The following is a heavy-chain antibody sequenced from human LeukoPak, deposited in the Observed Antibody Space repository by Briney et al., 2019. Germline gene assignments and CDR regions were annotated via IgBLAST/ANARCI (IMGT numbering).Heavy chain of an antibody. CDR1: GFTFSNYW. J-gene: IGHJ3*01. V-gene: IGHV3-53*01. D-gene: IGHD5/OR15-5a*01. Sequence: GGSLRLSCEGSGFTFSNYWMSWVRQAPGKGLEWVSVIYSGGSTYYADSVKGRFTISRDNSENTLYLQMNSLRAEDTAVYYCARDSVAGLWGQGTMVTVSS. CDR3: ARDSVAGL. CDR2: IYSGGST.